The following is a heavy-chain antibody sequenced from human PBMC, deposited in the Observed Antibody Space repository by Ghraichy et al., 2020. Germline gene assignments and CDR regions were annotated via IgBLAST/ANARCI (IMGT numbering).Heavy chain of an antibody. CDR2: ISGYNDNA. CDR3: ARGGSSWLDY. V-gene: IGHV1-18*01. CDR1: GYTFTSYD. Sequence: ASVKVSCKASGYTFTSYDISWVRQAPGQGLEWMGWISGYNDNANYVQKLQGRVTMTTDTSTSTAYMELRNLRSDDTAVYYCARGGSSWLDYWGQGTLVTVSS. J-gene: IGHJ4*02. D-gene: IGHD6-13*01.